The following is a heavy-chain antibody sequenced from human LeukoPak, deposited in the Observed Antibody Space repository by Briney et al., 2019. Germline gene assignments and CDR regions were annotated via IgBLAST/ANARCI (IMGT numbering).Heavy chain of an antibody. V-gene: IGHV3-72*01. CDR3: ARVTGAYYFDY. J-gene: IGHJ4*02. CDR2: TSNKAKSYTT. D-gene: IGHD1-20*01. CDR1: GFTFSDHY. Sequence: GGSLRLSCAASGFTFSDHYMDWVRQAPGKGLEWVGRTSNKAKSYTTEYAASVKDRFTISRDDPKNSLYLQMNSLKTEDTAVYYCARVTGAYYFDYWGQGTLVTVSS.